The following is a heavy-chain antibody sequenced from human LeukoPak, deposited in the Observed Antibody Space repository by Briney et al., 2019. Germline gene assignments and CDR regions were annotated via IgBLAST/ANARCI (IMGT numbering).Heavy chain of an antibody. J-gene: IGHJ3*02. CDR3: ARETTEPGGYWSAQRDGFDI. V-gene: IGHV4-38-2*02. CDR1: GYSISSGYY. CDR2: IYHSGST. D-gene: IGHD2-15*01. Sequence: PSETLSLTCAVSGYSISSGYYWGWIRQPPGKGLERIGSIYHSGSTYYNPSLKSRVTISVDTSKNQFSLKLSSVTAADTAVYYCARETTEPGGYWSAQRDGFDIWGQGTRVTVSS.